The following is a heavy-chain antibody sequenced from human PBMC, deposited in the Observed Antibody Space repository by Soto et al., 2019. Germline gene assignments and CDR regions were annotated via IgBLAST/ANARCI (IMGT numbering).Heavy chain of an antibody. CDR3: ASGNCSSTSCYRYWFEP. J-gene: IGHJ5*02. CDR1: LGTFSIDA. D-gene: IGHD2-2*02. CDR2: IIPIFGTA. V-gene: IGHV1-69*01. Sequence: CVXVSCKSALGTFSIDAVVVLREAAGQGLEWMGGIIPIFGTANYAQKFQGRVTITADESKSTAYMELRSMRSEDTDVYYCASGNCSSTSCYRYWFEPWGQGTLV.